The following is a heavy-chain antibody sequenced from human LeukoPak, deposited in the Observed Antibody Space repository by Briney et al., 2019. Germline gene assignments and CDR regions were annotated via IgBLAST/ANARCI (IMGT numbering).Heavy chain of an antibody. V-gene: IGHV1-69*05. J-gene: IGHJ4*02. CDR1: GGTFSSYA. CDR2: IIPIFGTA. CDR3: ARDHEDVYGSGSYKL. Sequence: SVKVSCKASGGTFSSYAISWVRQAPGQGLEWMGGIIPIFGTANYAQKFQGRVTITTDESTSTAYMELSSLRSEDTAVYYCARDHEDVYGSGSYKLWGQGTLVTVSS. D-gene: IGHD3-10*01.